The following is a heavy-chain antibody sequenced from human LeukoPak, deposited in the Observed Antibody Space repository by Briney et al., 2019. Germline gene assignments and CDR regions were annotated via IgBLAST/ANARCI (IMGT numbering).Heavy chain of an antibody. CDR2: IWYDGGGK. V-gene: IGHV3-33*01. D-gene: IGHD6-13*01. Sequence: GWALRLSCAASGATFSRYSMHWVRQAPGKRLEWVAIIWYDGGGKYYADSVKGRFTISRDNSNNTLFLQMNSLRVEDTALYYCARDYSSSWDYWGQGTLVTVSS. CDR1: GATFSRYS. J-gene: IGHJ4*02. CDR3: ARDYSSSWDY.